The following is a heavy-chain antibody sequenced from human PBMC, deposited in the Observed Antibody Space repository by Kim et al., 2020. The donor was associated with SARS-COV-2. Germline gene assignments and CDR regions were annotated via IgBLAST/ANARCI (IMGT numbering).Heavy chain of an antibody. D-gene: IGHD1-26*01. Sequence: GGSLRLSCAASGFTFSSYAMHWVRQAPGKGLEYVSAISSNGGSTYYANSVKGRFTISRDNSKNTLYLQMGSLRAEDMAVYYCARGLSGAAVGAFDIWGQGTMVTVSS. CDR2: ISSNGGST. CDR3: ARGLSGAAVGAFDI. V-gene: IGHV3-64*01. CDR1: GFTFSSYA. J-gene: IGHJ3*02.